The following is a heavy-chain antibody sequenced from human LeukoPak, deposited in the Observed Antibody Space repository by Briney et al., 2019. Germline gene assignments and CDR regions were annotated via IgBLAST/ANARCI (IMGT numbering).Heavy chain of an antibody. CDR3: ARGFWAAAGTVDY. CDR2: ISSSGSTI. D-gene: IGHD6-13*01. J-gene: IGHJ4*02. V-gene: IGHV3-48*03. CDR1: GFTFSSYE. Sequence: GGSLRLSCAASGFTFSSYEMNWVRQAPGKGLEWGSYISSSGSTIYYADSVKGRFTISRDNAKNSLYLQMNSLRAEDTAVYYCARGFWAAAGTVDYWGQGTLVTVSS.